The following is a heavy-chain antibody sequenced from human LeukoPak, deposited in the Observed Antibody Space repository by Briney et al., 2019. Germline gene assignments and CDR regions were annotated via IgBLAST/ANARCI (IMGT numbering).Heavy chain of an antibody. Sequence: ASVKVSCKASGYTFSGYYLHWVRQAPGQGLEWMGWINPNSGGTNCAQKFQGRVTMTRDTSISTAYMELSRVRSDDTAVYYCARLAATQSGNFDYSGQGTLVTVSS. D-gene: IGHD6-25*01. CDR2: INPNSGGT. CDR1: GYTFSGYY. J-gene: IGHJ4*02. CDR3: ARLAATQSGNFDY. V-gene: IGHV1-2*02.